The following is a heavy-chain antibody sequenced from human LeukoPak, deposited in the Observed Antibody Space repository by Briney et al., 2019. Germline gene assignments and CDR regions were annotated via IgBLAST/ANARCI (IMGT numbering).Heavy chain of an antibody. Sequence: GESLQISCKGSGSSFTSYWIGWVRQMPGKGLEWMGIIYPGDSDTRYSPSFQGQVTISADKSISTAYLQWSSLKASDTAMYYCARSTNYDSSGYVGDYWGQGTLVTVSS. J-gene: IGHJ4*02. CDR3: ARSTNYDSSGYVGDY. D-gene: IGHD3-22*01. V-gene: IGHV5-51*01. CDR1: GSSFTSYW. CDR2: IYPGDSDT.